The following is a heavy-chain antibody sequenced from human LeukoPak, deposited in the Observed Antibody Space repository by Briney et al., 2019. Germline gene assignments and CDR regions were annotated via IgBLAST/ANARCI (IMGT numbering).Heavy chain of an antibody. Sequence: SETLSLTCTVSGGSISSYYWSWIRQPAGKGLEWIGRIYTSGSTNYNPSLKSRVTMSVDTSKNQFSLKLSSVTAADTAVYYCARVRHCSSTSCRYGPGMDVWAKGTTVTVSS. D-gene: IGHD2-2*01. J-gene: IGHJ6*04. V-gene: IGHV4-4*07. CDR3: ARVRHCSSTSCRYGPGMDV. CDR2: IYTSGST. CDR1: GGSISSYY.